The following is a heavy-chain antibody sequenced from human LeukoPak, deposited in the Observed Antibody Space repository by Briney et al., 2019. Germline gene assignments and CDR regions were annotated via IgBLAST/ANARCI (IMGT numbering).Heavy chain of an antibody. CDR2: ISGSGGST. J-gene: IGHJ3*02. CDR3: AKIDSSGYSSAFDI. D-gene: IGHD3-22*01. V-gene: IGHV3-23*01. Sequence: SGGSLRLSCAASGFTVSSNYMSWVRQAPGKGLEWVSAISGSGGSTYYADSVKGRFTISRDNSKNTLYLQMNSLRAEDTAVYYCAKIDSSGYSSAFDIWGQGTMVTVSS. CDR1: GFTVSSNY.